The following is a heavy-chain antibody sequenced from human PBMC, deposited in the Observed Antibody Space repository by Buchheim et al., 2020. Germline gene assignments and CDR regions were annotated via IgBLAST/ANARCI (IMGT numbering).Heavy chain of an antibody. CDR3: ARDWPPRYGSGNDAFDI. D-gene: IGHD3-10*01. Sequence: EVQLVESGGGLVQPGGSLRLSCAASGFTFSSYWMSWVRQAPGKGLEWVANIKQDGSEKYYVDSVKGRLTISRDNAKNSLYLQMNSLRAEDTAVYYCARDWPPRYGSGNDAFDIWGQGT. V-gene: IGHV3-7*01. CDR1: GFTFSSYW. CDR2: IKQDGSEK. J-gene: IGHJ3*02.